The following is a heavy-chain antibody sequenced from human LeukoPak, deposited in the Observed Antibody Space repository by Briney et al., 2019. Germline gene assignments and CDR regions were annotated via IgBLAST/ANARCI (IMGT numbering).Heavy chain of an antibody. V-gene: IGHV1-18*01. CDR2: IDSRNGNT. J-gene: IGHJ4*02. D-gene: IGHD1-26*01. CDR1: GYSFVFFG. Sequence: ASVKVSCKASGYSFVFFGVSWVRQAPGQGLEWMGWIDSRNGNTNYAEKFQGRVTMTTDTSTTTSYMELRSLRSDDTAVYYCARAVSGSLYGDFDFWGQGTLVTVSA. CDR3: ARAVSGSLYGDFDF.